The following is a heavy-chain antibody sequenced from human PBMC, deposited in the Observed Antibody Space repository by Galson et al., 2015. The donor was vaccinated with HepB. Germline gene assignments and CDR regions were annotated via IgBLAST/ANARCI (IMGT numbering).Heavy chain of an antibody. CDR2: VKSKTAGGTT. V-gene: IGHV3-15*01. J-gene: IGHJ4*02. CDR1: GFTFNSAW. Sequence: CAASGFTFNSAWMNWVRQAPGKGLEWVGRVKSKTAGGTTDYAAPVKGRLTISRDDSINMLYLQMNSLKTEDTAVYYCTFADFWSGSSDYWGQGTLVTVSS. CDR3: TFADFWSGSSDY. D-gene: IGHD3-3*01.